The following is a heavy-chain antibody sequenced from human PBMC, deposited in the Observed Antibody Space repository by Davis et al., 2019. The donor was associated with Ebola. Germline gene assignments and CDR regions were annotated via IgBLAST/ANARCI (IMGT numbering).Heavy chain of an antibody. CDR1: GFTFSSYG. CDR3: AKDTSNIWFDI. V-gene: IGHV3-33*06. CDR2: VWYDGDNK. D-gene: IGHD1-26*01. J-gene: IGHJ3*02. Sequence: GGSLRLSCATSGFTFSSYGMHWVRQAPGKGLEWVALVWYDGDNKYYADSVKGRFTISRDNGKNTLYLQMNGLRVEDTAIYYCAKDTSNIWFDIWGQGTNVTVSS.